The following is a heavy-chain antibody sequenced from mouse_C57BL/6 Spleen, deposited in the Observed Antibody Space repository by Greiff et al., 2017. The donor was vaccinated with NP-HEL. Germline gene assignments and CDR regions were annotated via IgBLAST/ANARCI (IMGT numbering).Heavy chain of an antibody. Sequence: EVKLVESGGDLVKPGGSLKLSCAASGFTFSSYGMSWVRQTPDKGLEWVATISSGGSYTYYPDSVKGRFTISRANAKNTLYLHMSSRKSEDTATYYCERHRRDYGSRLYYDMDYWGKGTTVTVSS. CDR2: ISSGGSYT. CDR3: ERHRRDYGSRLYYDMDY. CDR1: GFTFSSYG. V-gene: IGHV5-6*01. D-gene: IGHD1-1*01. J-gene: IGHJ4*01.